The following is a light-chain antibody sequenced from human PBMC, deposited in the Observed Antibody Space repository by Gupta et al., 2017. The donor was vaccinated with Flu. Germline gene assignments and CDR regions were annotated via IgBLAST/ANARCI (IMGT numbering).Light chain of an antibody. V-gene: IGKV1-27*01. CDR3: QKYNSAPRT. Sequence: DIQMTQSPSSLSASVGDRVTITCRASQGISNFLAWYQQRPGKVPKLLIYAASTLQSGVTSRFSGSGSGTDFTLTINSLQPEDVATYYCQKYNSAPRTFGQGTKVEIK. CDR1: QGISNF. J-gene: IGKJ1*01. CDR2: AAS.